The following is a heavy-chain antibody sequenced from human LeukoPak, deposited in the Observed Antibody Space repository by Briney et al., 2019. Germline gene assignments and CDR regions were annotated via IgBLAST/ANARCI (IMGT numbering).Heavy chain of an antibody. D-gene: IGHD1-14*01. CDR3: TKSGPPDPY. Sequence: GGSLRLSCAASGLTVYTNDMSWVRQAPGKRLEWVSILYSGGRTYYGDSLKGRFTISRDNSRNTLYLQMNSLRAEDTAMYYCTKSGPPDPYWGQGTLVTVSS. CDR2: LYSGGRT. J-gene: IGHJ4*02. V-gene: IGHV3-53*01. CDR1: GLTVYTND.